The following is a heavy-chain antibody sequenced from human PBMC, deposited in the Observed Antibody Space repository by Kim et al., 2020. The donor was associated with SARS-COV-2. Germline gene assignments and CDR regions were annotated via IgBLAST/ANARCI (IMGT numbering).Heavy chain of an antibody. CDR3: ARHVDYHLLVVSPAFDF. D-gene: IGHD2-2*01. CDR1: GASISSSSYY. J-gene: IGHJ4*02. CDR2: FSYSGST. V-gene: IGHV4-39*01. Sequence: SETLSLTCAVSGASISSSSYYWGWIRQSPGKGLEWIGSFSYSGSTYYNPSLKSRVTISVDTSKNQLSLKLSSVTAADTAVYYCARHVDYHLLVVSPAFDFWGQGILVTVSS.